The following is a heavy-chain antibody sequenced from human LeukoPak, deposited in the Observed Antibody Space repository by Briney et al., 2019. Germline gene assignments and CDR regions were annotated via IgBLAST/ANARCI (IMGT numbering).Heavy chain of an antibody. CDR1: GFTFSNYW. V-gene: IGHV3-74*01. CDR2: IYFDGSGT. D-gene: IGHD3-22*01. CDR3: AREKMDSSGSDPFDI. Sequence: GGSLRLSCAASGFTFSNYWMHWVRQAPGKGLVWVSRIYFDGSGTTYADSVKGRFTISRDNAKNTLYLQMNSLRVEDTAVYYCAREKMDSSGSDPFDIWGQGTMVTVSS. J-gene: IGHJ3*02.